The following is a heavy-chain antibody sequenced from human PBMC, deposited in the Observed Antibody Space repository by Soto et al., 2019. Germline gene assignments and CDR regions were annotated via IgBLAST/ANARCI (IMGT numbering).Heavy chain of an antibody. Sequence: ASVKVSCKASGYTFSSYAMHWVRQAPGQRLEWMGWINAGYGNTKSSQKFQDRVTISRDTSASTAYMELTSLRSEDTAVYYCARDTGDGTFDFWGQGTQVTVSS. V-gene: IGHV1-3*01. CDR3: ARDTGDGTFDF. D-gene: IGHD7-27*01. J-gene: IGHJ4*02. CDR2: INAGYGNT. CDR1: GYTFSSYA.